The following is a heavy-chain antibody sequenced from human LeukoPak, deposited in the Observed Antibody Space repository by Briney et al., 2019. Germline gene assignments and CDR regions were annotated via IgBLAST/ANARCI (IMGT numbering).Heavy chain of an antibody. CDR3: ARRGHDPFDY. J-gene: IGHJ4*02. D-gene: IGHD3-16*01. CDR2: ISAYNGNT. Sequence: ASVKVSCKASGYSFSAYTVSWVRQAPGQGLEWMGWISAYNGNTNYAQKLQGRVTMTTDTSTSTAYMELRSLRSDDTAVYYCARRGHDPFDYWGQGTLVTVSS. CDR1: GYSFSAYT. V-gene: IGHV1-18*01.